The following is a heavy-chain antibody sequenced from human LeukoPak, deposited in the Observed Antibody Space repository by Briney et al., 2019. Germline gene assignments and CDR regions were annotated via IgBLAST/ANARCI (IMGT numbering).Heavy chain of an antibody. V-gene: IGHV3-23*01. J-gene: IGHJ4*02. CDR2: IGSSGVNT. CDR3: ARESLVRGETYFFAY. CDR1: GFTFSNYA. D-gene: IGHD3-10*01. Sequence: GGSLRLSCAASGFTFSNYAMTWVRPAPGKGLEWVSTIGSSGVNTYYADSVRGRCTMSRDNSWNTLYLQMNSLRAEDTAVYYCARESLVRGETYFFAYWGQGTPVTVSS.